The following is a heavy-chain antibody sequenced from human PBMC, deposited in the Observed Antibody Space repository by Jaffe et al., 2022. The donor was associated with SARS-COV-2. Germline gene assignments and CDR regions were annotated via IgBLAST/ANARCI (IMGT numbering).Heavy chain of an antibody. J-gene: IGHJ4*02. CDR3: AGAPNSYYFDY. CDR2: ISSSGST. Sequence: QVQLQESGPGLVKASETLSLTCTVSGGSINSQYWSWIRQPPGKGLELIGRISSSGSTNYNPSLKSRVTISVDTSKNQFSLNLNSVTTADTAVYYCAGAPNSYYFDYWGQGSLVTVSS. V-gene: IGHV4-59*03. CDR1: GGSINSQY.